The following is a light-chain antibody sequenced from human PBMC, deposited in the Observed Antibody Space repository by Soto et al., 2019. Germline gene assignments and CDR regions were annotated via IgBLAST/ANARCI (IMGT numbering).Light chain of an antibody. CDR2: ATS. Sequence: EIVLTQSPGSLSLSPGERVTLSCRASQSINSAHLAWYQQRPGQAPRLLIYATSRRATGTPDRFSGSGAGTDFTLTNSGLEPEDFAVYYCQLYGRSPQFGQWTKLEIK. CDR1: QSINSAH. V-gene: IGKV3-20*01. CDR3: QLYGRSPQ. J-gene: IGKJ2*01.